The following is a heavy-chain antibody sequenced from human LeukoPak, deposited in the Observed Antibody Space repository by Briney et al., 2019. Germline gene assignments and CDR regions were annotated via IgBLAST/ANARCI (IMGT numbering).Heavy chain of an antibody. J-gene: IGHJ4*02. CDR3: ARVSLLWFGEPMGGFDY. D-gene: IGHD3-10*01. Sequence: SETLSLTCAVSGGSISSGGYSWSWIRQPPGKGLEWIGYIYYSGSTNYNPSLKSRVTISVDTSKNQFSLKLSSVTAADTAVYYCARVSLLWFGEPMGGFDYWGQGTLVTVSS. CDR2: IYYSGST. CDR1: GGSISSGGYS. V-gene: IGHV4-61*08.